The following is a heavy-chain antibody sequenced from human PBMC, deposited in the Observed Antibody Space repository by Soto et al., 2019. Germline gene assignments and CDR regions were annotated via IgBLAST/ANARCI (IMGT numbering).Heavy chain of an antibody. D-gene: IGHD3-10*01. J-gene: IGHJ3*02. CDR2: INAGNGNT. CDR1: GYTFTSYA. CDR3: ARAIVLLGTEWAFDI. Sequence: GASVKVSCKASGYTFTSYAMHWVRQAPGQRLEWMGWINAGNGNTKYSQKFQGRVTITRDTSASTAYMELSSLRSEDTAVYYCARAIVLLGTEWAFDIWGQGTMVTVSS. V-gene: IGHV1-3*01.